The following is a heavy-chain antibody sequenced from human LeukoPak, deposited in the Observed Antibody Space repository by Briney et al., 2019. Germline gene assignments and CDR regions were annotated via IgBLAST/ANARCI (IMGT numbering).Heavy chain of an antibody. CDR2: IYYSGST. CDR3: ARRVNYYDSSGYLD. V-gene: IGHV4-59*01. CDR1: GGSISSYY. D-gene: IGHD3-22*01. Sequence: SETLSLTCTGSGGSISSYYWSWIRQPPGKGLEWIGYIYYSGSTNYNPSLQRRVTMSVDTSKNQFSLKLSSVTAADTAVYYCARRVNYYDSSGYLDWGQGTLVTVPS. J-gene: IGHJ4*02.